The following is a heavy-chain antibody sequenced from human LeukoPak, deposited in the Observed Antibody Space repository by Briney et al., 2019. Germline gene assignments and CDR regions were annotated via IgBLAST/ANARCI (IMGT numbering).Heavy chain of an antibody. CDR2: TYYRSKWYN. J-gene: IGHJ4*02. D-gene: IGHD3-22*01. CDR3: ARSSYYDSSGYFTAENFDY. CDR1: GDSVSSNSAA. Sequence: SQTLSLTCAISGDSVSSNSAAWNWIRQSPSRGLEWLGRTYYRSKWYNDYAVSVKSRITINPDTSKNQFSLQLNSVTPEDTAVYYCARSSYYDSSGYFTAENFDYWGQGTLVTVSS. V-gene: IGHV6-1*01.